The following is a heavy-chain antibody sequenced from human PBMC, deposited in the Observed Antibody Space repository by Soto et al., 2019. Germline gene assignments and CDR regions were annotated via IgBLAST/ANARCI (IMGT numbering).Heavy chain of an antibody. V-gene: IGHV4-30-4*01. CDR2: IYYSGST. Sequence: QVQLQESGPGLVKPSQTLSLTCTVSGGSISSGDYYWSWIRQPPGKGLEWIGYIYYSGSTYYNPSLKSRVTISVDPSKNQFSLKLSSVTAADTAVYYCAREVVFDYSSDYYYYGMDVWGQGTTVTVSS. J-gene: IGHJ6*02. D-gene: IGHD3-9*01. CDR3: AREVVFDYSSDYYYYGMDV. CDR1: GGSISSGDYY.